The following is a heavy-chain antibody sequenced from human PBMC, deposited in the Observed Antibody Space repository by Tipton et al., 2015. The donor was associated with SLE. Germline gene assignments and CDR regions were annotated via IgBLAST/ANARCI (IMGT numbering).Heavy chain of an antibody. CDR2: ILYDGSNK. J-gene: IGHJ2*01. CDR1: GFTFSTSG. V-gene: IGHV3-30*03. D-gene: IGHD2-21*01. Sequence: SLRLSCEASGFTFSTSGMNWVRQSPGKGLEWVAIILYDGSNKHYADSVQGRFIISRDNSKNTLYLQMNNLRPEDTAVYFCARGKVVYWYFDLWGRGTLVTLSS. CDR3: ARGKVVYWYFDL.